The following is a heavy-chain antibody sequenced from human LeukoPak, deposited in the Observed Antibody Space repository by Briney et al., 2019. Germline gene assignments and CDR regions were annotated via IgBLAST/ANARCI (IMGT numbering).Heavy chain of an antibody. J-gene: IGHJ5*02. CDR3: AREGLLWFGELLSSWFDP. Sequence: TLSLTCTVSGGSISSGGYYWSWIRQHPGKGLEWIGYIYYSGSTYYNPSLKSRVTISVDTSKNQFSLKLSSVTAADTAVYYCAREGLLWFGELLSSWFDPWGQGTLVTVSS. D-gene: IGHD3-10*01. CDR2: IYYSGST. V-gene: IGHV4-31*03. CDR1: GGSISSGGYY.